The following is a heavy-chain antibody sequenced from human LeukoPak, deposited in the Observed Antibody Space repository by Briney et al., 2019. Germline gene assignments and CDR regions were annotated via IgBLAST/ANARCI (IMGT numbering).Heavy chain of an antibody. V-gene: IGHV4-34*01. CDR3: ARGGDYGDYVFHY. J-gene: IGHJ4*02. CDR1: GGSFSDYY. CDR2: IYHSGST. Sequence: SETLSLTCAVYGGSFSDYYWTWIRQPPGKGLEWIGEIYHSGSTNYNPSLKSRVTISADTSKNQFSLKLYSVTAADTAVYYCARGGDYGDYVFHYWGQGTLVTVSS. D-gene: IGHD4-17*01.